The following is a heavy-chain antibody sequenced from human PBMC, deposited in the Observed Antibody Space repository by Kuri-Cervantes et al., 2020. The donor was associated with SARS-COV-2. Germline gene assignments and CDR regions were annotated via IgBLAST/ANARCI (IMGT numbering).Heavy chain of an antibody. J-gene: IGHJ3*02. D-gene: IGHD3-10*01. CDR2: IYTSGST. CDR1: GGSISSYY. V-gene: IGHV4-4*07. Sequence: SETLSLTCTVSGGSISSYYWSWIRQPAGKGLEWIGRIYTSGSTNYNPSLKSRVTMSVDTSKNQFSLKLSSVTAADTAVYYCARGDYYGSGDAFDIWGQGTMVTVSS. CDR3: ARGDYYGSGDAFDI.